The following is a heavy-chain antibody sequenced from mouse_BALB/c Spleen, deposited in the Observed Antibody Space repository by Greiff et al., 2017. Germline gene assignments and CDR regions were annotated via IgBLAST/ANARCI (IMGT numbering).Heavy chain of an antibody. CDR1: GYTFTSYW. D-gene: IGHD2-3*01. J-gene: IGHJ4*01. CDR2: IYPGDGDT. CDR3: ASDGYFAMDY. Sequence: QVHVKQSGAELARPGASVKLSCKASGYTFTSYWMQWVKQRPGQGLEWIGAIYPGDGDTRYTQKFKGKATLTADKSSSTAYMQLSSLASEDSAVYYCASDGYFAMDYWGQGTSVTVSS. V-gene: IGHV1-87*01.